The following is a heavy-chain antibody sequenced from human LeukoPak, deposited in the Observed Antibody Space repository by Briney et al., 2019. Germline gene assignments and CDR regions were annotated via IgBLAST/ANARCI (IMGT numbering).Heavy chain of an antibody. CDR2: IIPILGIA. J-gene: IGHJ4*02. V-gene: IGHV1-69*04. D-gene: IGHD1-26*01. Sequence: ASVKVSCKASGGTFSSYAISWVRQAPGQGLEWMGRIIPILGIANYAQKFQGRVTITADKSTSTAYMELSSLRFEDTAVYYCARRGVGATSSFDYWGQGTLVTVSS. CDR1: GGTFSSYA. CDR3: ARRGVGATSSFDY.